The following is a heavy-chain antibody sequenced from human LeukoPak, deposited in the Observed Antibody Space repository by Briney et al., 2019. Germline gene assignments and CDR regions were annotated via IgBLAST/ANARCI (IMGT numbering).Heavy chain of an antibody. J-gene: IGHJ6*02. D-gene: IGHD4-17*01. CDR1: GGSISSSNW. Sequence: PSGTLSLTCAVSGGSISSSNWWSWVRQPPGKGLEWIGEIYYSGSTKYNPSLKSRVTISVDKSKNQFSLKLSSVTAADTAVYYCARGPAYGDPTDMDVWGQGTTVTVSS. V-gene: IGHV4-4*02. CDR3: ARGPAYGDPTDMDV. CDR2: IYYSGST.